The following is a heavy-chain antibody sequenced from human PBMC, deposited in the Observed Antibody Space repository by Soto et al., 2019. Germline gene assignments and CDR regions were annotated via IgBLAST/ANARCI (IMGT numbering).Heavy chain of an antibody. Sequence: GGSLRLSCNFSFSMYSMDWVRQAPGKGLEWVSYISSSSSTIYYADSVKGRFTISRDNAKNSLYLQMNSLRAEDTAVYYCASVGIYYCSGGSCQINSPTGYWGQGTLVTVSS. CDR3: ASVGIYYCSGGSCQINSPTGY. CDR2: ISSSSSTI. J-gene: IGHJ4*02. V-gene: IGHV3-48*01. D-gene: IGHD2-15*01. CDR1: FSMYS.